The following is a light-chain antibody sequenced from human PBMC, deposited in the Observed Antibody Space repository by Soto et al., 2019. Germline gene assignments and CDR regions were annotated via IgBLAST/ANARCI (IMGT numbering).Light chain of an antibody. CDR2: EVS. Sequence: QSALTQPASVSGSPGQSITISCTGTSSDVGGYNYVSWYQQHPGKAPKLMIYEVSNRPSGVPNRFSGSKSGNTASLTISWLQAEDEADYYCSSYTSSSTYVFGTGTKLTVL. CDR3: SSYTSSSTYV. CDR1: SSDVGGYNY. V-gene: IGLV2-14*01. J-gene: IGLJ1*01.